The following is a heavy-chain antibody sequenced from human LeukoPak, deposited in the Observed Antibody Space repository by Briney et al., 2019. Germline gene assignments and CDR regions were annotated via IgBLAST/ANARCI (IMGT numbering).Heavy chain of an antibody. J-gene: IGHJ4*02. D-gene: IGHD1-1*01. V-gene: IGHV4-61*02. CDR3: ARDRGTWNDDGFDY. Sequence: SETLSLTCTVSGGSISSSSYYWSWIRQRAGKGLEWIGRIYISGSTNYNPSLKSRVTMSVDTSKNQFSLKLSSVTAADTAVYYCARDRGTWNDDGFDYWGQGTLVTVSS. CDR2: IYISGST. CDR1: GGSISSSSYY.